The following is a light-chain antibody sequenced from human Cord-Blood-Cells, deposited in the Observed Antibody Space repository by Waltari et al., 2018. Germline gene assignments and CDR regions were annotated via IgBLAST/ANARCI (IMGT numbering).Light chain of an antibody. CDR2: QDS. CDR1: KLGDKY. J-gene: IGLJ2*01. Sequence: SYELTQPPSVSVSPGQTASITCSGDKLGDKYACWYQQKPGQSPVLVIYQDSKRPSGIPARISGSNSGKPATLTISGTQAMDEADYYCQAWDSSTVVFGGGTKLTVL. CDR3: QAWDSSTVV. V-gene: IGLV3-1*01.